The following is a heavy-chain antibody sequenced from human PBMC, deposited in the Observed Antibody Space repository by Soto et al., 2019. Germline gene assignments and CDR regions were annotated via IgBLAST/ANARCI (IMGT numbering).Heavy chain of an antibody. Sequence: NPSETLSLTCAVSGGSISSSNWWSWVRQPPGKGLEWIGEIYHSGSTNYNPSLKSRVTISVDKSKNQFSLKLSSVTAADTAVYYCARDDSSGWEYYFDYWGQGTLVTVSS. V-gene: IGHV4-4*02. D-gene: IGHD6-19*01. J-gene: IGHJ4*02. CDR3: ARDDSSGWEYYFDY. CDR1: GGSISSSNW. CDR2: IYHSGST.